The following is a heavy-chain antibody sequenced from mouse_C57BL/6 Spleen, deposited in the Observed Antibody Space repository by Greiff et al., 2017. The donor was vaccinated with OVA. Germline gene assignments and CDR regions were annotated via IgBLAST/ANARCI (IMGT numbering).Heavy chain of an antibody. Sequence: VQLQQSGPGLVKPSQSLSLTCSVTGYSITSGYYWNWIRQFPGNKLEWMGYISYDGSNNYNPSLKNRISITRDTSKNQFFLKLNSVTTEDTATYYCARGGDYDYDFDYWGQGTTLTVSS. CDR1: GYSITSGYY. D-gene: IGHD2-4*01. CDR3: ARGGDYDYDFDY. J-gene: IGHJ2*01. V-gene: IGHV3-6*01. CDR2: ISYDGSN.